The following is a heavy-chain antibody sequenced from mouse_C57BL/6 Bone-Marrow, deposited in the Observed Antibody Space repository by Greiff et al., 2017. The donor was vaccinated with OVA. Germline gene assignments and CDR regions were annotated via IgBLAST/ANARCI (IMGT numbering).Heavy chain of an antibody. J-gene: IGHJ2*01. Sequence: VQLQQSGAELVRPGASVKLSCTASGFNIKDDYMHWVKQRPEQGLEWIGWIDPENGDTESASKFQGKATITADTSSNTAYLQLSSLTSEDTAVYYCTTPLYEDYFDYWGQGTTLTVSS. CDR3: TTPLYEDYFDY. CDR2: IDPENGDT. CDR1: GFNIKDDY. V-gene: IGHV14-4*01. D-gene: IGHD2-3*01.